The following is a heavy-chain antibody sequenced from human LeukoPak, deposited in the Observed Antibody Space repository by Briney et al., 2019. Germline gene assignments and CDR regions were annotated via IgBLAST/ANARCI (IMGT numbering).Heavy chain of an antibody. D-gene: IGHD5-24*01. Sequence: SETLSLTCAVYGGSFSGYYWSWIRQPPGKGLEWIGEINHSGSTNYNPSLKSRVTTSVDTSKNQFSLKLSSVTAADTAVYYCARGAIRPGYWGQGTLVTVSS. V-gene: IGHV4-34*01. J-gene: IGHJ4*02. CDR3: ARGAIRPGY. CDR2: INHSGST. CDR1: GGSFSGYY.